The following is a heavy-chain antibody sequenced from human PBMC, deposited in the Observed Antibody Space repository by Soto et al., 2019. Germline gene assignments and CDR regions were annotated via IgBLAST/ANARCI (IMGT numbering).Heavy chain of an antibody. CDR1: GFSFTSYG. J-gene: IGHJ4*02. CDR3: AREREGGGVRHLDQ. Sequence: QVQLVESGGGVVQPGRSLRLSCAASGFSFTSYGMQWVRQAPGKGLEWVAVIWYDGSNKFYADSVKGRFTVSRDNSKNTLYLQMDSLRAEDTAVYYCAREREGGGVRHLDQRGQGTQVTVSS. CDR2: IWYDGSNK. V-gene: IGHV3-33*01. D-gene: IGHD2-2*01.